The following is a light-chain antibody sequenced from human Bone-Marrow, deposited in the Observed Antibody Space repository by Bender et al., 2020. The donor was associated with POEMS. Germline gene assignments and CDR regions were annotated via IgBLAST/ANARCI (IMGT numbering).Light chain of an antibody. J-gene: IGLJ2*01. V-gene: IGLV6-57*02. Sequence: LTQPHSVSESPGKTVTISCTASSGNIASNYVQWYQQRPGSAPTTLIYEDDQRPSGVPDRFSGSIDSSSNSASLTISGLNTEDEADYYCQTYDSTNQGVFGGGTKLTVL. CDR3: QTYDSTNQGV. CDR2: EDD. CDR1: SGNIASNY.